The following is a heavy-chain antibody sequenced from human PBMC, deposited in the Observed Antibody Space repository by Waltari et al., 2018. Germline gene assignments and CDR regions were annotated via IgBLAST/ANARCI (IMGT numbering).Heavy chain of an antibody. V-gene: IGHV3-53*01. J-gene: IGHJ4*02. CDR3: ARSPTLGYCSGGSCYSAGGGFDY. Sequence: EVQLVESGGGLIQPGGSRRLSCAASGSTVSTNYLSWVRKPPGKGLRWVAVIYRGGSTYYAYSVKGRFTISRDNSKNTLYLQMNSLRAEDTAVYYCARSPTLGYCSGGSCYSAGGGFDYWGQGTLVTVSS. CDR1: GSTVSTNY. D-gene: IGHD2-15*01. CDR2: IYRGGST.